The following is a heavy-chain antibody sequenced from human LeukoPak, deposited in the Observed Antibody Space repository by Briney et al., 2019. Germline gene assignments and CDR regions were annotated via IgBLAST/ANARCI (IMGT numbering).Heavy chain of an antibody. CDR1: GFTFDDYA. J-gene: IGHJ4*02. Sequence: GRSLRLSCAASGFTFDDYAMHWVRQAPGKGLEWVSGISWNSGSMGYADSVKGRYTISRDNAKNSLYLQMNSLRAEDTALYYCAKDYYDSSGYYDYWGQGTLVTVSS. D-gene: IGHD3-22*01. CDR3: AKDYYDSSGYYDY. V-gene: IGHV3-9*01. CDR2: ISWNSGSM.